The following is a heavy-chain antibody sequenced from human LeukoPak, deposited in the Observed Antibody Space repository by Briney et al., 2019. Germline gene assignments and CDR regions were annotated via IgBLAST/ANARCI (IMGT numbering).Heavy chain of an antibody. V-gene: IGHV4-59*01. CDR2: IYYSGST. Sequence: SETLSLTCTVSGGSISSYYWSWIRQPPGKGLEWIGYIYYSGSTNYNPSLKSRVTISVDTSKNQFSLKLSSVTAADTAVYYCARTIAADGPYFDYWGQGTLVTVSS. J-gene: IGHJ4*02. D-gene: IGHD6-13*01. CDR3: ARTIAADGPYFDY. CDR1: GGSISSYY.